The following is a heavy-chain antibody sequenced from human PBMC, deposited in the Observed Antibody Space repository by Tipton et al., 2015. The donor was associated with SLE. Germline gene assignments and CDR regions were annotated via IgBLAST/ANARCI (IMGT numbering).Heavy chain of an antibody. CDR3: ARSVSVSSYSYYYYGTDV. CDR2: IWNDGSDK. Sequence: SLRLSCAASGFTYSSYGMHWVRQAPGKGLEWVAAIWNDGSDKYYADSVKGRFTISRDDSKNTLNLQMNSLRDEDTAVYYCARSVSVSSYSYYYYGTDVWGQGTTLTVSS. D-gene: IGHD5/OR15-5a*01. V-gene: IGHV3-33*01. J-gene: IGHJ6*02. CDR1: GFTYSSYG.